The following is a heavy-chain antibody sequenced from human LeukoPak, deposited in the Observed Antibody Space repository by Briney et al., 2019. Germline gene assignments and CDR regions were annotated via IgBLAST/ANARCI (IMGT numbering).Heavy chain of an antibody. D-gene: IGHD3-3*01. Sequence: SETLSLTCTVSGGSISSYYWSWIRQPAGKGLEWIGRIYTSGSTNYNPSLKSRVTMSVDTPKNQFSLKLSSVTAADTAVYYCARGITIFGMSATNWFDPWGQGTLVTVSS. J-gene: IGHJ5*02. CDR1: GGSISSYY. CDR3: ARGITIFGMSATNWFDP. V-gene: IGHV4-4*07. CDR2: IYTSGST.